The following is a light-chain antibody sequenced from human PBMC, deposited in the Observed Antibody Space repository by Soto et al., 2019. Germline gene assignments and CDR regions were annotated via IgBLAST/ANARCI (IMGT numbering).Light chain of an antibody. CDR2: EVS. J-gene: IGLJ1*01. CDR3: SSYAGDNNVV. V-gene: IGLV2-8*01. Sequence: QSVLTQPPSASGSPGQSVTISCTGTSSDVGGYDYVSWYQQHPGKAPKLMIYEVSKRPSGVPDRFSGSKSGNTASLTVSGLQAEDEAEYSCSSYAGDNNVVFGSGTKLTVL. CDR1: SSDVGGYDY.